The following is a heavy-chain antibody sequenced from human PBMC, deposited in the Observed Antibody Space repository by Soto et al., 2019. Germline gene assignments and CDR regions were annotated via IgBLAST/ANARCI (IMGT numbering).Heavy chain of an antibody. CDR2: ISYDGSNK. V-gene: IGHV3-30*18. CDR3: AKDLGHDYIWDSNFYHMDV. D-gene: IGHD3-16*01. CDR1: GLTFSTYG. J-gene: IGHJ6*03. Sequence: QVQLVESGGGVVQPGRSLRLSCAASGLTFSTYGMHWVRQAPGKGLEWVAVISYDGSNKYYVDSVKGRFTISRDNSKKTLYLQMNSLRAEDTAVHYCAKDLGHDYIWDSNFYHMDVWGKGTTVTVSS.